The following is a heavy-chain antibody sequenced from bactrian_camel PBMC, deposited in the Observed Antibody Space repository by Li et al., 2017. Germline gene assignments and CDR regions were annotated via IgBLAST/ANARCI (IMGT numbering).Heavy chain of an antibody. CDR2: IDHANT. J-gene: IGHJ4*01. Sequence: HVQLVESGGGSVQAGESLRLTCAASQLTSRDSCVGWFRQVPGNEREGVAGIDHANTRYVDSVKGRFTISRDILRKKVYLQMNNLKPEDTAMYRCHALCGPWIEAHYWGEGTQVTV. D-gene: IGHD8*01. CDR3: HALCGPWIEAHY. V-gene: IGHV3S9*01. CDR1: QLTSRDSC.